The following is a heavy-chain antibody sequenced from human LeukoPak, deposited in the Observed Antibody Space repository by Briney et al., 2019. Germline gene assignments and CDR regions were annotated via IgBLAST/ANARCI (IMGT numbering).Heavy chain of an antibody. CDR2: IYYSGST. Sequence: KSSETLSLTCTVSGGSISSYYWSWIRQPPGKGLEWIGYIYYSGSTNYNPSLKSRVTISVDTSKNQFSLKLSSVTAADTAVYYCARYSSSWFIIDYWGQGTLVTVSS. V-gene: IGHV4-59*01. D-gene: IGHD6-13*01. J-gene: IGHJ4*02. CDR1: GGSISSYY. CDR3: ARYSSSWFIIDY.